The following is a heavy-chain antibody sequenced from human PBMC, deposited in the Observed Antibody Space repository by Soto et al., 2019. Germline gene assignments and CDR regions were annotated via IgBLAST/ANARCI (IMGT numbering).Heavy chain of an antibody. Sequence: QVQLVQSGAEVKKPGSSVKVSCKTSGGTFSTYSIVWVRQAPGEGLEWMGGIIPIFGTANYAQKFQDRVTITADKSTHTAFMELSSLKSEDTAMYYCASSSGNNYGVGTNYYFDYWGQGTLVTVSS. D-gene: IGHD1-26*01. CDR1: GGTFSTYS. V-gene: IGHV1-69*06. J-gene: IGHJ4*02. CDR3: ASSSGNNYGVGTNYYFDY. CDR2: IIPIFGTA.